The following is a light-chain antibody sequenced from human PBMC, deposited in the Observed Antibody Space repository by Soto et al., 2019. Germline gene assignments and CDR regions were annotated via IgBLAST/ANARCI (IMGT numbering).Light chain of an antibody. Sequence: DIVMTQSPDSLAVSLGERATINCKSSQSVLYSSNNKNYLAWYQQKPGQPPKLLIYWASTRESGVPDRFSGSGSGTDFTRTISSLQAEDVAVYYCQQYYDAPQNFGQGTKVEI. J-gene: IGKJ1*01. CDR1: QSVLYSSNNKNY. CDR3: QQYYDAPQN. V-gene: IGKV4-1*01. CDR2: WAS.